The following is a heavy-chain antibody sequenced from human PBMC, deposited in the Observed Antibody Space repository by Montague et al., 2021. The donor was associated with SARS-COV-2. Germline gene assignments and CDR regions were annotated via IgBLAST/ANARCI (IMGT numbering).Heavy chain of an antibody. V-gene: IGHV4-4*09. Sequence: SETLSLTCTVSGVAISYGDWSWIRQPPGKGLEWIVTIFENGDTDHNPYLKSRVTVSEDTSQNQFSLRLSSVAAADTALYYCARYYERTWDVWGQGTTVTVSS. CDR2: IFENGDT. CDR1: GVAISYGD. D-gene: IGHD3-16*01. J-gene: IGHJ6*02. CDR3: ARYYERTWDV.